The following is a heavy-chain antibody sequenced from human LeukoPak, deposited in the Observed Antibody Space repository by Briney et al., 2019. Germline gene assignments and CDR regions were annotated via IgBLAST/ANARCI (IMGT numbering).Heavy chain of an antibody. CDR2: INAGNGNT. V-gene: IGHV1-3*01. CDR1: GYTFTSYA. Sequence: ASVKVSCKASGYTFTSYAMHWVRQAPGQRLEWMGWINAGNGNTKYSQKFQGRVSITRDTSASTAYMELSSLRSEDTAVYYCAKDRKRMIGGGFDYWGQGTLVTVSS. D-gene: IGHD3-22*01. J-gene: IGHJ4*02. CDR3: AKDRKRMIGGGFDY.